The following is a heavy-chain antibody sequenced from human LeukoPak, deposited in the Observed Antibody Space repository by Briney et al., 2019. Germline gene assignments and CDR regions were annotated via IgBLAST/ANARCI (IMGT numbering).Heavy chain of an antibody. V-gene: IGHV4-39*01. D-gene: IGHD3-10*01. CDR2: IYYSGST. CDR1: GGSISSSSYY. J-gene: IGHJ4*02. Sequence: SETLSLTCTVSGGSISSSSYYWGWIRQPPGKGLEWIGSIYYSGSTYYNPSLKSRVTISVDTSKNQFSLKLSSVTAADTAVYYCARLGPGGHGEFDYWGQGTLVTVSS. CDR3: ARLGPGGHGEFDY.